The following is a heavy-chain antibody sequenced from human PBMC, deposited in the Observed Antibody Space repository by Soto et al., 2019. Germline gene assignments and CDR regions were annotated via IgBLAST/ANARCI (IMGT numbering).Heavy chain of an antibody. CDR2: IFHSGST. D-gene: IGHD1-26*01. V-gene: IGHV4-4*02. CDR3: AHRPIVGAAI. Sequence: QVQLQESGPGLVKPSGTLSLTCAVFGGSISNSNWWTWVRQPPGKGLDWIGAIFHSGSTNYTSSLMGRVTISVDKANDQFSLKLSSVTAADTAVYYCAHRPIVGAAIWGQGTLVTVSS. CDR1: GGSISNSNW. J-gene: IGHJ4*02.